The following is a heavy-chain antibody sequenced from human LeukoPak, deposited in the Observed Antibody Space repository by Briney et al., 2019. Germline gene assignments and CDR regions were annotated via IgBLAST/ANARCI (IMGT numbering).Heavy chain of an antibody. J-gene: IGHJ4*02. D-gene: IGHD6-19*01. V-gene: IGHV1-2*02. Sequence: ASVKVSCKASGYTFTGYYMHWVRQAPGQGLEWMGWINPNSGGTNYAQKFQGRVTMTRGTSISTAYMELSRLRSNDTAVYFCATGIAVAGFDYWGQGTLGTVSS. CDR3: ATGIAVAGFDY. CDR1: GYTFTGYY. CDR2: INPNSGGT.